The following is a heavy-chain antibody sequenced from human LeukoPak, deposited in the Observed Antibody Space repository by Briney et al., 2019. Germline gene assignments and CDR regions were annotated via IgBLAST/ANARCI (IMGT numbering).Heavy chain of an antibody. V-gene: IGHV1-69*13. D-gene: IGHD3-22*01. CDR3: ARGWDSSGQIPFLY. J-gene: IGHJ4*02. CDR2: IIPIFGTA. CDR1: GGTFSNYD. Sequence: SVKVSCKASGGTFSNYDISWVRQAPGQGLEWMGGIIPIFGTAKYAQKFQGRVTITADASTSTAYMELSSLRSEDTAVYYCARGWDSSGQIPFLYWGQGTLVTVSS.